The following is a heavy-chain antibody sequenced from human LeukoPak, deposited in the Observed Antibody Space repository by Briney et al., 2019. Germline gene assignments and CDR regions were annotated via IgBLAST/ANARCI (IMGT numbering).Heavy chain of an antibody. CDR2: ISSSGSTI. CDR1: GFTFSSDA. D-gene: IGHD2-15*01. CDR3: ARDQDVSGY. V-gene: IGHV3-48*04. Sequence: GGSLRLSCAASGFTFSSDAMHWVRQAPGKGLEWVSYISSSGSTIYYADSVKGRFTISRDNAKNSLYLQMNSLRAEDTAVYYCARDQDVSGYWGQGTLVTVSS. J-gene: IGHJ4*02.